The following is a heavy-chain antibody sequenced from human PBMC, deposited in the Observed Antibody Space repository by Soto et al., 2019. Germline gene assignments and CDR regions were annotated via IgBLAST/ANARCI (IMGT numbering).Heavy chain of an antibody. V-gene: IGHV1-18*01. CDR2: ISVFKGTT. J-gene: IGHJ6*02. CDR3: AREGSTIRNYDYYYYGMDV. D-gene: IGHD5-12*01. CDR1: GYTFTSYG. Sequence: QVQLVQSGGEVKKPGASVKVSCKASGYTFTSYGVSWVRQAPGQGLEWMGWISVFKGTTNYAQKFQGRVTMTTDTSTSTAHMELRSLRSDDTAVYYRAREGSTIRNYDYYYYGMDVWGQGTTVTVSS.